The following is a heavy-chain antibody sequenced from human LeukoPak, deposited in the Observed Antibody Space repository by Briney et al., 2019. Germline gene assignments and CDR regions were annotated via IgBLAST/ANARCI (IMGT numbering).Heavy chain of an antibody. CDR1: GFTFSSYA. CDR3: AKPSLLCGYCSGGSCYESPFDY. CDR2: ISGSGGST. J-gene: IGHJ4*02. V-gene: IGHV3-23*01. D-gene: IGHD2-15*01. Sequence: PGGSLRLSCAASGFTFSSYAMSWVRQAPGKGLEWVSAISGSGGSTYYADSVKGRFTISRDNSKNTLYLQMNSLRAEDTAVYYCAKPSLLCGYCSGGSCYESPFDYWGQGTLVTVSS.